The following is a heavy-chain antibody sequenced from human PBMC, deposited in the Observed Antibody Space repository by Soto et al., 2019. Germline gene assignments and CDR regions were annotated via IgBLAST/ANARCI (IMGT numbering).Heavy chain of an antibody. V-gene: IGHV3-30-3*01. D-gene: IGHD6-6*01. Sequence: SLRLSCAASGFTFSSYAMHWVRQAPGKGLEWVAVISYDGSNKYYADSVKGRFTISRDNSKNTLYPQMNSLRAEDTAVYYCARESTAVYSSSPRYYYYGMDVWGQGTTVTVSS. J-gene: IGHJ6*02. CDR2: ISYDGSNK. CDR3: ARESTAVYSSSPRYYYYGMDV. CDR1: GFTFSSYA.